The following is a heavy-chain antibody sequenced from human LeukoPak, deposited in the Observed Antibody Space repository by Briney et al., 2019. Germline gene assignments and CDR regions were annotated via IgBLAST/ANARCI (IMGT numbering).Heavy chain of an antibody. D-gene: IGHD6-13*01. Sequence: PSETLSLTCAVYGGSFSGYYWSWIRQPPGKGLEWIGEINHSGSTNYNPSLKSRVTISVDTSKNQFSLKLSSVTAADTAVYHCASLVAAAGTSSLLDYWGQGTLVTVSS. J-gene: IGHJ4*02. CDR3: ASLVAAAGTSSLLDY. CDR1: GGSFSGYY. CDR2: INHSGST. V-gene: IGHV4-34*01.